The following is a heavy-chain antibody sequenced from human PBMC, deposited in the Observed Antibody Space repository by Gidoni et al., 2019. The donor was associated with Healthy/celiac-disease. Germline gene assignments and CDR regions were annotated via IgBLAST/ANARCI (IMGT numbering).Heavy chain of an antibody. J-gene: IGHJ4*02. D-gene: IGHD3-22*01. CDR1: GFTFSDYY. Sequence: QVQLVESGGGLVKPGGSLRLSCAASGFTFSDYYMSWIRQAPGKGLEWVSYISSISSYTTYADSVKGRFTISRDNAKNSLYLQMNSLRAEDTAVYYCARFRIEVITSYYFDYWGQGTLVTVSS. CDR3: ARFRIEVITSYYFDY. CDR2: ISSISSYT. V-gene: IGHV3-11*06.